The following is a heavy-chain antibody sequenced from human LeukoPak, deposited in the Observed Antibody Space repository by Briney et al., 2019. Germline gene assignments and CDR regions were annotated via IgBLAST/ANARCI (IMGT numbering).Heavy chain of an antibody. D-gene: IGHD3-3*01. V-gene: IGHV4-34*01. CDR2: INHSGRT. CDR3: ARGYYDFWSGYSSYFDY. CDR1: GGTFSGYY. Sequence: SETLSLTCAVYGGTFSGYYWSWIGQPPGKGLEWIGEINHSGRTNYNPSLKSRVTISVDTSKNQFSLKLSSVTAADTAVYYFARGYYDFWSGYSSYFDYWGQGTLVTVSA. J-gene: IGHJ4*02.